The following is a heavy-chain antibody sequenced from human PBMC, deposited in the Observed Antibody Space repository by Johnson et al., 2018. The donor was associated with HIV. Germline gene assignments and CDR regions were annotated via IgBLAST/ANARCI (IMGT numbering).Heavy chain of an antibody. CDR1: GFTFDDYG. D-gene: IGHD3-10*01. Sequence: VQLVESGGGVVRPGGSLRLSCAASGFTFDDYGMSWVRQAPGKGLEWVSGINWNGCSTGYADSVMGRFTISRDNAKNSLYLQMNSLRAEDTALYYCAREAGSGSYSPWRPDAFDIWGQGTMVTVSS. CDR2: INWNGCST. CDR3: AREAGSGSYSPWRPDAFDI. J-gene: IGHJ3*02. V-gene: IGHV3-20*04.